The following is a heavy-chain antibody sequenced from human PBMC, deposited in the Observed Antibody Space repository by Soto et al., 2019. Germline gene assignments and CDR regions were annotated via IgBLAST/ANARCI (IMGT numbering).Heavy chain of an antibody. V-gene: IGHV4-59*01. D-gene: IGHD3-16*01. CDR3: ARVGDFTVTAYYFDY. CDR1: GGSIISYY. CDR2: IYCRGST. Sequence: SETLSLTCTVSGGSIISYYWSWIRQPPGKGLEWVGYIYCRGSTNYSPSLKSRGTGSLETCKNHLALKLGSVTAADTAVDYCARVGDFTVTAYYFDYWGQGTMVTVSS. J-gene: IGHJ4*02.